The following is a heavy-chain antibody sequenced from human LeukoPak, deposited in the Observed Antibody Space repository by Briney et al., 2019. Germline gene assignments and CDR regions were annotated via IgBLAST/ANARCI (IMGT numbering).Heavy chain of an antibody. J-gene: IGHJ3*02. V-gene: IGHV4-34*01. D-gene: IGHD1-7*01. Sequence: PSETLSLTCAVYGGSFSGYYWSWIRQPPGKGLEWIGEINHSGSTNYNPSLKSRVTISVDTSKNQFSLKLSSVTAADTAVYYCARRELRFAFDIWGQGTMVTVSS. CDR1: GGSFSGYY. CDR2: INHSGST. CDR3: ARRELRFAFDI.